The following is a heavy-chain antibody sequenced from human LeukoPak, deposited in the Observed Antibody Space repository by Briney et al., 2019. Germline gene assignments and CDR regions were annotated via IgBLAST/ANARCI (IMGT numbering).Heavy chain of an antibody. Sequence: PSETLSLTCTVSGGSVSSGNYYWSWIRQPPGKGLEWIGSIYNSGSTNYNPSLKSRVTVSVDTSKNHFSLKLSSVTVADTAVYYCARKFDSWGQGTLVTVSS. J-gene: IGHJ5*01. CDR2: IYNSGST. CDR1: GGSVSSGNYY. CDR3: ARKFDS. V-gene: IGHV4-61*01.